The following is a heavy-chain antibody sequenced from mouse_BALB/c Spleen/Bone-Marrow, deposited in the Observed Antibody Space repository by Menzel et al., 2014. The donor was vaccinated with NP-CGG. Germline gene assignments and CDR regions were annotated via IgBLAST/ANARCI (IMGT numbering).Heavy chain of an antibody. D-gene: IGHD3-1*01. CDR3: ARECTARAVDY. J-gene: IGHJ2*01. CDR1: GYAFTNYL. CDR2: INPGSGGA. Sequence: VKLQESGAELVRPGTSVKESCKASGYAFTNYLIEWVKQRPVQGLEWIGVINPGSGGANYNAKFKGKATLTADKSSSTAYMQLSSLTSDDSAVYFCARECTARAVDYWGQGTTLTVSS. V-gene: IGHV1-54*01.